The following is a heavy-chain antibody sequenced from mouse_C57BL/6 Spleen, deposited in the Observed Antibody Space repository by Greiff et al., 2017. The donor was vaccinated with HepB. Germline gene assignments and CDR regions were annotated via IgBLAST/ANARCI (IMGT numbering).Heavy chain of an antibody. V-gene: IGHV5-17*01. CDR3: ARGGYYYGSSPSYAMDY. CDR2: ISSGSSTI. D-gene: IGHD1-1*01. Sequence: EVKVEESGGGLVKPGGSLKLSCAASGFTFSDYGMHWVRQAPEKGLEWVAYISSGSSTIYYADTVKGRFTISRDNAKNTLFLQMTSLRSEDTAMYYCARGGYYYGSSPSYAMDYWGQGTSVTVSS. J-gene: IGHJ4*01. CDR1: GFTFSDYG.